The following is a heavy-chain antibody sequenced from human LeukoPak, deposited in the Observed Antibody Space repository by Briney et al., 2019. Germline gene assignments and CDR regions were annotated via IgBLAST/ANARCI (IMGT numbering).Heavy chain of an antibody. D-gene: IGHD2-15*01. V-gene: IGHV3-11*01. Sequence: GSLRLSCAGSGFTFRDFYNNWVRQAPGKGLEWVSYISSSGSTIYYADSVKGRFTISRDNAKNSLYLQMNSLRAEDTAVYYCARDSEDYGMDVWGQGTTVTVSS. CDR2: ISSSGSTI. J-gene: IGHJ6*02. CDR1: GFTFRDFY. CDR3: ARDSEDYGMDV.